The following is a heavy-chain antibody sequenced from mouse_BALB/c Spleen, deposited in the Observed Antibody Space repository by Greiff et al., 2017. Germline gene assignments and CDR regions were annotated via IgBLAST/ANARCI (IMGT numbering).Heavy chain of an antibody. D-gene: IGHD1-2*01. J-gene: IGHJ2*01. Sequence: DVKLVESGGGLVQPGGSLKLSCAASGFTFSSYGMSWVRQTPDKRLELVATINSNGGSTYYPDSVKGRFTISRDNAKNTLYLQMSSLKSEDTAMYYCARVHYYGFFDYWGQGTTLTVSS. CDR2: INSNGGST. CDR1: GFTFSSYG. V-gene: IGHV5-6-3*01. CDR3: ARVHYYGFFDY.